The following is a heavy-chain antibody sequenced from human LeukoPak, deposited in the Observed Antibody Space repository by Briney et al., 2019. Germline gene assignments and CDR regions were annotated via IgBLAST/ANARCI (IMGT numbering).Heavy chain of an antibody. J-gene: IGHJ4*02. Sequence: GGSLRLSCSASGFTXSXCAMXWVXXAPGXXLEYVSAISSNGGSTYYADSVKGRFTISRDNSKNTLYLQMSSLRAEDTAVYYCVKESSRNFDYWGQGTLVTVSS. CDR1: GFTXSXCA. CDR2: ISSNGGST. V-gene: IGHV3-64D*09. CDR3: VKESSRNFDY.